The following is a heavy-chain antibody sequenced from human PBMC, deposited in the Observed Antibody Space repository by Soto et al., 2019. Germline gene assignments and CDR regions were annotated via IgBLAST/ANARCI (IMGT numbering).Heavy chain of an antibody. CDR2: ISAYSGNT. Sequence: ASVKVSCKASGYTFTSYGISWVRQAPGQGLEWMGWISAYSGNTTYAQKLQGRVTMTTDTSTSTAYMELTSLRSEDTAVYYCARDSSVGDYDYWGQGTLVTVSS. V-gene: IGHV1-18*01. CDR1: GYTFTSYG. J-gene: IGHJ4*02. D-gene: IGHD4-17*01. CDR3: ARDSSVGDYDY.